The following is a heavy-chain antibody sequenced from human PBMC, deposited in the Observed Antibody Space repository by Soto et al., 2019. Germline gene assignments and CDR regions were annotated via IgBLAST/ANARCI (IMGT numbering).Heavy chain of an antibody. D-gene: IGHD3-22*01. J-gene: IGHJ6*02. Sequence: GASVKVSCKASGGTFSSYAISWVRQAPGQGLEWMGGIIPIFGTANYAQKFQGRVTITADESTSTAYMELSSLRSEDTAVYFCARPYYFDSSGYPSYYYGMDVWGQGTTVTVSS. V-gene: IGHV1-69*13. CDR1: GGTFSSYA. CDR2: IIPIFGTA. CDR3: ARPYYFDSSGYPSYYYGMDV.